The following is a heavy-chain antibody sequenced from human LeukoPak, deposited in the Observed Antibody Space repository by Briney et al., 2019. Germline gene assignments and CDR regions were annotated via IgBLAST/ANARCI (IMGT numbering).Heavy chain of an antibody. V-gene: IGHV4-39*07. D-gene: IGHD6-19*01. J-gene: IGHJ4*02. Sequence: SETLSLTCTVSGGSISSGTFYWSWIRQPPGKGLEWIGSIYHSGDTYYNPSLKSRVTISVDTSKNQFSLKLDSVTAAGTAVYYCARRPVAGSRATGFDYWGQGTLVTVSS. CDR1: GGSISSGTFY. CDR2: IYHSGDT. CDR3: ARRPVAGSRATGFDY.